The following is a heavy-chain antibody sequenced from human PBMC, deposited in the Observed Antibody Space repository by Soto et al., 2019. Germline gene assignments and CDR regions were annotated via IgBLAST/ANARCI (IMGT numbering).Heavy chain of an antibody. CDR2: TYYRSKWYN. CDR1: GDSVSSNSAA. J-gene: IGHJ5*02. V-gene: IGHV6-1*01. D-gene: IGHD6-13*01. Sequence: SQTLSLTCAISGDSVSSNSAAWNWIRQSPSRSLEWLGRTYYRSKWYNDYAVSVKSRITINPDTSKNQFSLQLNSVTPEDTAVYYCARSKTGYSSSWYGDHNWFDPWGQGTLVTVSS. CDR3: ARSKTGYSSSWYGDHNWFDP.